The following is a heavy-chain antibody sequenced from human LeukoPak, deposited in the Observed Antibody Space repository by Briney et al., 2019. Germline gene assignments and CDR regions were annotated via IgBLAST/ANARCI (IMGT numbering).Heavy chain of an antibody. Sequence: PGGSLRLSCAASGFTFSSYSMNWVRQAPGKGLEWVAVISYDGRNKYYADSMKGRFTISRDNSKNTLFLQMSSLRAEDTAVYYCASHWAQQVVSDYWGQGTLVTVSS. D-gene: IGHD6-13*01. J-gene: IGHJ4*02. CDR3: ASHWAQQVVSDY. CDR1: GFTFSSYS. CDR2: ISYDGRNK. V-gene: IGHV3-30*03.